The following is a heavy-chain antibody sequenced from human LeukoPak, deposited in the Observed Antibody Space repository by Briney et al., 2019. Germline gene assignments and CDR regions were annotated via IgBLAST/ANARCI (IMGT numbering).Heavy chain of an antibody. CDR2: ISSSSYI. J-gene: IGHJ4*02. Sequence: GGSLRLSCAASGFTFSSYSMNWVRQAPGKGLEWVSSISSSSYIYYADSVKGRFTISRDNSKNTLYLQMNSLRAEDTAVYYCAKDARIAEAGNSDYWGQGTLVTVSS. D-gene: IGHD6-19*01. CDR3: AKDARIAEAGNSDY. V-gene: IGHV3-21*04. CDR1: GFTFSSYS.